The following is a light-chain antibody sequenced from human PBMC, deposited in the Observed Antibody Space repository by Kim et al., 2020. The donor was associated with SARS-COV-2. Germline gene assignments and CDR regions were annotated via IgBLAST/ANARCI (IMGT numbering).Light chain of an antibody. CDR1: SLRSYY. CDR3: NSRDSSGNHHYV. V-gene: IGLV3-19*01. Sequence: SSELTQDPAVSVALGQTVRITCQGDSLRSYYASWYQQKPGQAPVLVIYGKNNRPSGIPDRFSGSSSGNTASLTITGAQAEDEADFYCNSRDSSGNHHYVFETGTKVTVL. J-gene: IGLJ1*01. CDR2: GKN.